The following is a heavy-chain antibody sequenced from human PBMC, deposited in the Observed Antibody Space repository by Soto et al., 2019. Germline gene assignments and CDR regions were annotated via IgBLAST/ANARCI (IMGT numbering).Heavy chain of an antibody. V-gene: IGHV4-4*02. CDR1: GGSIRSNNW. D-gene: IGHD1-26*01. J-gene: IGHJ4*02. CDR2: IFHSGST. CDR3: ARVYSGSYSDY. Sequence: SETLSLTCAVSGGSIRSNNWWSWVRQPPGKGLEWIGEIFHSGSTHYNPSLKTRVTISVDKSKNQFSLKLSSVTAADTAVYYCARVYSGSYSDYWGQGTLVTVSS.